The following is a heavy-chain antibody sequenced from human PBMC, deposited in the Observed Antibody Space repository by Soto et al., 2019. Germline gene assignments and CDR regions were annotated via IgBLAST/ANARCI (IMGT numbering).Heavy chain of an antibody. CDR1: GFTFSSYW. Sequence: GGSLRLSCAASGFTFSSYWMSWVRQAPGKGLEWVANIKQDGSEKYYVDSVKGRFTISRDNAKNSLYLQMNSLRAEDTAVYYCARVGYGSGSYGSWFDPWGQGTLVTVSS. D-gene: IGHD3-10*01. CDR3: ARVGYGSGSYGSWFDP. V-gene: IGHV3-7*01. J-gene: IGHJ5*02. CDR2: IKQDGSEK.